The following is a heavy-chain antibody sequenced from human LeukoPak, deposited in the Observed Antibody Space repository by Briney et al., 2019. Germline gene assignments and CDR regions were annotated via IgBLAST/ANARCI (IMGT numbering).Heavy chain of an antibody. CDR2: MNPNSGNT. J-gene: IGHJ5*02. CDR3: ARAVGDSSGYRFDP. CDR1: GYTFTSYD. D-gene: IGHD3-22*01. Sequence: ASVKVFCKASGYTFTSYDINWVRQATGQGLEWMGWMNPNSGNTGYAQKFQGRVTMTRNTSISTAYMELSSLRSEDTAVYYCARAVGDSSGYRFDPWGQGILVTVSS. V-gene: IGHV1-8*01.